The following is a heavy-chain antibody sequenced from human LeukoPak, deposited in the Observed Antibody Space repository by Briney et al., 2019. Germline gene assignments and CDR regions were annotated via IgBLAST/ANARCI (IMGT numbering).Heavy chain of an antibody. D-gene: IGHD3-9*01. CDR1: GFTFSRYE. CDR3: ARYDTTWFYLDY. V-gene: IGHV3-48*03. CDR2: ISSRGSTI. J-gene: IGHJ4*02. Sequence: QTGGSLRLSCAASGFTFSRYEMNWVRQAPGKGLEWVSYISSRGSTIYYADSVKGRFTISRDNAKNSLYLQMNSLRAEDAPVYYCARYDTTWFYLDYWGQGTLVTVSS.